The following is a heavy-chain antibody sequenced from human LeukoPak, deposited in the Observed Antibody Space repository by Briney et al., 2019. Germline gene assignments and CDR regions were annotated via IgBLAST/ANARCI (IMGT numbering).Heavy chain of an antibody. D-gene: IGHD2-15*01. CDR3: AREVLYCSGGSCYSGAFDI. CDR2: ISYDGSNK. J-gene: IGHJ3*02. CDR1: GVTFSSYA. Sequence: GGSLRLSCAASGVTFSSYAMHWVRQAPGKGLGWVAVISYDGSNKYYADSVKGRFTISRENAKNSWYLQMNTLRGGVTADYYFAREVLYCSGGSCYSGAFDIWGQGTMVTVSS. V-gene: IGHV3-30*14.